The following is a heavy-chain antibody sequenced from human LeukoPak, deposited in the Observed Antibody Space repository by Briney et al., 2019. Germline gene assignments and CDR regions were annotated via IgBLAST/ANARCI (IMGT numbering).Heavy chain of an antibody. V-gene: IGHV1-18*01. CDR3: ARGDFDWLSMQNWFDP. D-gene: IGHD3-9*01. J-gene: IGHJ5*02. CDR2: ISAYNGNT. CDR1: GYTFTSYG. Sequence: ASVKVSCKASGYTFTSYGISWVRQAPGQGLEWMGWISAYNGNTNYAQKLQGRVTMTTDTSTSTAYMELRSLRSGDTAVYYCARGDFDWLSMQNWFDPWGQGTLVTVSS.